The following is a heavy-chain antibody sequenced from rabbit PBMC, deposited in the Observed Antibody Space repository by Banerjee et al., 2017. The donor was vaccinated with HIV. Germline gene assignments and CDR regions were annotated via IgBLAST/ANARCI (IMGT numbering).Heavy chain of an antibody. Sequence: QSLEESGGDLVKPGASLTLTCTASGFSFYYMCWVRQAPGKGLEWIGYIYAGSSGSTDYATWAKGRFTISKTSSTTVTLQMTSLTAADTATYFCARHDYGDYRIWNLWGPGTLVTVS. J-gene: IGHJ4*01. CDR1: GFSFYY. CDR2: IYAGSSGST. V-gene: IGHV1S40*01. D-gene: IGHD2-1*01. CDR3: ARHDYGDYRIWNL.